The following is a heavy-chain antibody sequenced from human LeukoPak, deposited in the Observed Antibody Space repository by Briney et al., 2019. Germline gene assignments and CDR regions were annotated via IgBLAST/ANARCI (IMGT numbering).Heavy chain of an antibody. CDR3: ARANFLYCSSSTCLFDY. Sequence: GASVKVSCKASGYTFTYYYLHWVRQAPGQGFEWMGWINPNDGDTNYEQKFQGRVTMTRDTSISTAHMEVSRLRSDDTAVYYCARANFLYCSSSTCLFDYWGQGTLVTVSS. D-gene: IGHD2-2*01. V-gene: IGHV1-2*02. CDR2: INPNDGDT. J-gene: IGHJ4*02. CDR1: GYTFTYYY.